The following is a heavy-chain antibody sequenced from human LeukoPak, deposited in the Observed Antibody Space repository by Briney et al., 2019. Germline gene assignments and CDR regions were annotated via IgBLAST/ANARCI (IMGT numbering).Heavy chain of an antibody. CDR2: IIPIFGTA. D-gene: IGHD3-10*01. CDR3: ARDLVRGVISY. Sequence: ASVTVSCTASGGTFSSYAISWVRQAPGQGLEWMGGIIPIFGTANYAQKFQGRVTITADESTSTAYMELSSLRSEDTAVYYCARDLVRGVISYWGQGTLVTVSS. J-gene: IGHJ4*02. V-gene: IGHV1-69*01. CDR1: GGTFSSYA.